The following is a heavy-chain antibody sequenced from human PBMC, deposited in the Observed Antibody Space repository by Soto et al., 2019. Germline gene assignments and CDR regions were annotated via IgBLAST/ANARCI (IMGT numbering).Heavy chain of an antibody. CDR3: ARETWPITMDG. J-gene: IGHJ6*04. V-gene: IGHV1-18*01. D-gene: IGHD3-22*01. CDR1: GYTFTSYG. Sequence: ASVKVSCKPSGYTFTSYGISWGRQAPGQGLEWMGWISAFNGNTNYAQKLQDRVTMTTDTSTSTAYMEPRSLRSDDTAVYYCARETWPITMDGWGKGTTVTVPS. CDR2: ISAFNGNT.